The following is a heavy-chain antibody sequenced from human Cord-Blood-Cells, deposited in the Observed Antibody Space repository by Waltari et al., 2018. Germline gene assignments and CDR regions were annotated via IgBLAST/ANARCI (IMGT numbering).Heavy chain of an antibody. Sequence: QLQLQESGPGLVKPSETLSLTCTVSGGSLSSSSYYRGWIRQPPGKGLEWIGSIYYSGSTYYNPSLKSRVTISVDTSKNQFSLKLSSVTAADTAVYYCARHRGDFWSGYYDAFDIWGQGTMVTVSS. V-gene: IGHV4-39*01. CDR1: GGSLSSSSYY. CDR3: ARHRGDFWSGYYDAFDI. J-gene: IGHJ3*02. CDR2: IYYSGST. D-gene: IGHD3-3*01.